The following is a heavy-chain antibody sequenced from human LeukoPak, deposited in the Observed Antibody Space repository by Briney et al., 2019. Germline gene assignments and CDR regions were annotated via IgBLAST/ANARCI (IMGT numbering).Heavy chain of an antibody. CDR1: GYTFTGYY. CDR2: INPNSGGT. D-gene: IGHD3-22*01. V-gene: IGHV1-2*02. Sequence: GASVKVSCKTSGYTFTGYYMHWVRQAPGQGLEWMGWINPNSGGTNYAQKFQGRVTMTRGTSISTAYMELSRLRSDDTAVYYCARYSMAIVVVIHDAFDIWGQGTMVTVSS. J-gene: IGHJ3*02. CDR3: ARYSMAIVVVIHDAFDI.